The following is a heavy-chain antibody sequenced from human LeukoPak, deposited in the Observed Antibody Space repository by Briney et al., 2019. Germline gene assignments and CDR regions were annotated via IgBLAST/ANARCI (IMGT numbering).Heavy chain of an antibody. Sequence: PSETLSLTCAVSGGSISSGDYPWSWIRQPPGKGLEWIGYIFHTGHTSYNPSLKSRVTISVDMSKNQLSLKLSSVTAADTAVYYCARGFYGSGSQFDYWDQGTLVTVSS. D-gene: IGHD3-10*01. CDR1: GGSISSGDYP. J-gene: IGHJ4*02. CDR3: ARGFYGSGSQFDY. CDR2: IFHTGHT. V-gene: IGHV4-30-2*01.